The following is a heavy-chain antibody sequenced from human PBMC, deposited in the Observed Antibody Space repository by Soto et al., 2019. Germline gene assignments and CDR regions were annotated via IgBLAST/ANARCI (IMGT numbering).Heavy chain of an antibody. V-gene: IGHV1-18*01. J-gene: IGHJ6*02. D-gene: IGHD3-10*01. Sequence: QVQLVQSGAEVKKPGASVKVSCKASGYTFIRNGISWVRQAPGQGLEWMGWISAYNGNTEYAQKFQGRVTMTTDTSTSIAYVELTNLSSDDTAVHYCARVSATLVPGVWGQGTTVTVSS. CDR1: GYTFIRNG. CDR3: ARVSATLVPGV. CDR2: ISAYNGNT.